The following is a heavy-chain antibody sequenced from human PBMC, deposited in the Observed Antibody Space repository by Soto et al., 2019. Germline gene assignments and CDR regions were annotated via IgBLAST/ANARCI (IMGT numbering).Heavy chain of an antibody. J-gene: IGHJ6*02. Sequence: GGSLRLSCAASGFTFSSYWMSWVRQAPGKGLEWVANIKQDGSEKYYVDSVKGRFTISRDNAKNSLYLQMNSLRAEDTAVYYCARERRIKGSGDPYYYYYYGMDVWGQGTTVTVSS. D-gene: IGHD2-15*01. CDR1: GFTFSSYW. V-gene: IGHV3-7*01. CDR3: ARERRIKGSGDPYYYYYYGMDV. CDR2: IKQDGSEK.